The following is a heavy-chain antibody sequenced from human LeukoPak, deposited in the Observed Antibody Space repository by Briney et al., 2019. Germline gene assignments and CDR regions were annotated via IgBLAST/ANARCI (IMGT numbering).Heavy chain of an antibody. CDR2: IYYSGST. J-gene: IGHJ4*02. Sequence: PSETLSLSCTVSGGSISSSRYYWGWIRQPPGKGLEWIGTIYYSGSTYYNASLKSRLPISVDTSKNQFSLKLSSVPAADTAVYYCARLSGGTQWLAPFDYWGQGTLVTVSS. CDR3: ARLSGGTQWLAPFDY. V-gene: IGHV4-39*01. CDR1: GGSISSSRYY. D-gene: IGHD6-19*01.